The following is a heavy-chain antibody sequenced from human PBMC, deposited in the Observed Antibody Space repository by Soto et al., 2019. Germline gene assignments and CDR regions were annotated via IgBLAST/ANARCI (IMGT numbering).Heavy chain of an antibody. CDR1: GGSISSGDYY. CDR3: ARAVAARDYYYGMDV. Sequence: LSLTCTVSGGSISSGDYYWSWIRQPPGKGLEWIGYIYYSGSTYYNPSLKSRVTISVDTSKNQFSLKLSSVTAADTAVYYCARAVAARDYYYGMDVWGQGTTVTVSS. J-gene: IGHJ6*02. CDR2: IYYSGST. V-gene: IGHV4-30-4*01. D-gene: IGHD6-6*01.